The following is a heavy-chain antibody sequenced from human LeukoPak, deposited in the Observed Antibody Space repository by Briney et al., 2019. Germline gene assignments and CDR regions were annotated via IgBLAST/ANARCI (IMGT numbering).Heavy chain of an antibody. V-gene: IGHV3-7*01. Sequence: PGGSLRLSCAASGFTFSSYWMSWVRQAPGKGLEWVANIKQDGSEKYYVDSVKGRFTISRDNAKNSLYLQMNSLRAEDTAVYYCARADYDSSGYYFDYWGQGTLVTVSS. CDR3: ARADYDSSGYYFDY. D-gene: IGHD3-22*01. J-gene: IGHJ4*02. CDR2: IKQDGSEK. CDR1: GFTFSSYW.